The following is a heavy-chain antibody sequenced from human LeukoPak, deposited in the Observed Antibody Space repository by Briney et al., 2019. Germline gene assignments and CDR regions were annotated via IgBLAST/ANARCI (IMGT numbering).Heavy chain of an antibody. CDR1: GLHFSGTA. J-gene: IGHJ5*02. CDR3: AKDGAQYSSGPECDP. D-gene: IGHD6-19*01. Sequence: QPGGSLRLSCAVSGLHFSGTAMSWVRQAPGKGLEWVSAISHDGMNAYYADSVKGRFTISRDNSKKTVSLEMSSLTAADTGVYYCAKDGAQYSSGPECDPRGQGALVTVSP. CDR2: ISHDGMNA. V-gene: IGHV3-23*01.